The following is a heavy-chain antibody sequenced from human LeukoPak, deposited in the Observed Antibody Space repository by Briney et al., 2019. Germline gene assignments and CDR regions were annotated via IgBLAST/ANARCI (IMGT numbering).Heavy chain of an antibody. Sequence: HGESLKISCKGSGYSFTSYWIAWVRQMPGKGLEWMGIIYPGDSDTKYSPSFKGLLTISADKSISTAYLQWSSLKASDTATYYCARRKDGVDVWGHGTTVTVSS. V-gene: IGHV5-51*01. J-gene: IGHJ6*02. CDR2: IYPGDSDT. CDR3: ARRKDGVDV. CDR1: GYSFTSYW.